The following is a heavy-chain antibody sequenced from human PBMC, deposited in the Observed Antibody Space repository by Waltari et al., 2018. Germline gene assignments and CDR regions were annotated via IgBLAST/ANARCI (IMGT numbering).Heavy chain of an antibody. CDR1: GFPFSSYA. V-gene: IGHV3-23*04. J-gene: IGHJ4*02. D-gene: IGHD1-26*01. CDR3: AKMGLSGSYNY. CDR2: ISGGGGST. Sequence: EVQLVESGGGLVQPGGSLRLSCAASGFPFSSYAMSWVRQAPGKGLGWYSAISGGGGSTYYADSVKGRFTISRDNSKNTLYLQMNSLRAEDTAVYYCAKMGLSGSYNYWGQGTLVTVSS.